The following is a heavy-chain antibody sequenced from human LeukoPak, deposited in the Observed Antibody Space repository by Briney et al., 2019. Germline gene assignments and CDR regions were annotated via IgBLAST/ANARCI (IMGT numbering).Heavy chain of an antibody. V-gene: IGHV3-74*01. CDR2: LNNDGSGT. D-gene: IGHD5-18*01. Sequence: TGGSLTLSCAASGFTFSNYWMHWVRHAPGKGLVWLSHLNNDGSGTTYADSVKGRFTISRDNDKNTLYLQMNSLRAEDTAIYYCARGDPAIFYWGQGTLVTVSS. CDR1: GFTFSNYW. CDR3: ARGDPAIFY. J-gene: IGHJ4*02.